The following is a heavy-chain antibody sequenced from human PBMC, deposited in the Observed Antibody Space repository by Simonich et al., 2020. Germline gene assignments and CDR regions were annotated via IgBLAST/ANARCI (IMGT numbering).Heavy chain of an antibody. CDR3: ARQRVLMVYAIDY. D-gene: IGHD2-8*01. CDR2: IYYSGST. Sequence: QLQLQESGPGLVKPSETLSLTCTVSGVSISSSSSYWGWIRQPPGKVLELIGSIYYSGSTYYNPSLKSRVTISVDTSKNQFSLKLSSVTAADTAVYYCARQRVLMVYAIDYWGQGTLVTVSS. J-gene: IGHJ4*02. CDR1: GVSISSSSSY. V-gene: IGHV4-39*01.